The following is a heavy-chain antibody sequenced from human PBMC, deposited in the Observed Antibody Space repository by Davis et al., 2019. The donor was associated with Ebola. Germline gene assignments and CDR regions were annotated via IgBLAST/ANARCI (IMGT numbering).Heavy chain of an antibody. CDR2: ISGGGGST. CDR1: GFTFGNYA. Sequence: GESLKISCAASGFTFGNYAMTWVRQTPGKGLEWVSTISGGGGSTYYADSVKGRFTMSRDRSKNTVYLQMSNLRDEDTAVYYCAKDIYSYAPRGCDFWGQGTPVTVSS. V-gene: IGHV3-23*01. D-gene: IGHD5-18*01. J-gene: IGHJ4*02. CDR3: AKDIYSYAPRGCDF.